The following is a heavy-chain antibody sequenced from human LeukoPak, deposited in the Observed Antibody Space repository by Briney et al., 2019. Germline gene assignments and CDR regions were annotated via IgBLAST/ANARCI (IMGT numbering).Heavy chain of an antibody. J-gene: IGHJ6*03. CDR3: ARDRGGESSSWSDYYYYYYMDV. CDR2: ISSSNSYI. Sequence: GGSLRLSCAASGFTFSIYTMNWVRQAPGKGLEWVSSISSSNSYIYYADSVKGRFTISRDNAKNSLYLQMNSLRAEDAAVYYCARDRGGESSSWSDYYYYYYMDVWGKGTTVTISS. D-gene: IGHD6-13*01. V-gene: IGHV3-21*04. CDR1: GFTFSIYT.